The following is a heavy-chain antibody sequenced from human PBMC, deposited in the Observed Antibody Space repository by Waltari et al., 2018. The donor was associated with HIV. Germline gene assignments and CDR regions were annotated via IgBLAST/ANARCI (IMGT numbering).Heavy chain of an antibody. J-gene: IGHJ3*01. V-gene: IGHV3-15*01. D-gene: IGHD2-21*02. CDR1: GFTFSSAW. CDR3: TSIFEVLAAIRPGGV. Sequence: EVLLVESGGGLVKPGGSLRLSCEASGFTFSSAWMSWVRQAPGKGLGWVARIRSESDGATTDYAAPVKDRFSISRDDSKNMLYLEMNSLKTEDTAVYYCTSIFEVLAAIRPGGVWGRGTMVTVSS. CDR2: IRSESDGATT.